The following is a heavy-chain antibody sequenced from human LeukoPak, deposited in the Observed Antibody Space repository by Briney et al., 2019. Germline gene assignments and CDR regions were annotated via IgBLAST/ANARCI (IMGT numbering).Heavy chain of an antibody. V-gene: IGHV1-2*02. D-gene: IGHD6-19*01. CDR1: GYTFTGYY. CDR3: ARRSGGWYDFDY. Sequence: GASVKVSCKASGYTFTGYYMHWVRQAPGQGLEWMGWINPNSGGTNYAQKLQGRVTMTTDTSTSTAYMELRSLRSDDTAVYYCARRSGGWYDFDYWGQGTLVTVSS. J-gene: IGHJ4*02. CDR2: INPNSGGT.